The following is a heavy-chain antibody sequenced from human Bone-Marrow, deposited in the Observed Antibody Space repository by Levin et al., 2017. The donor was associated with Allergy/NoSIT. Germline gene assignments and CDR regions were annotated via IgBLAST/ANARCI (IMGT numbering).Heavy chain of an antibody. V-gene: IGHV1-18*01. CDR1: GYTLTNYG. CDR2: ISAYNGNT. D-gene: IGHD3-3*01. CDR3: ARDRPWFGVVDTSARSYYHGVDV. Sequence: ASVKVSCKASGYTLTNYGISWVRQAPGQGLEWMGWISAYNGNTNYARKFQGRVTMTTDTPTGTAYMEVRSLRSDDTAVYYCARDRPWFGVVDTSARSYYHGVDVWGQGTTVTVSS. J-gene: IGHJ6*02.